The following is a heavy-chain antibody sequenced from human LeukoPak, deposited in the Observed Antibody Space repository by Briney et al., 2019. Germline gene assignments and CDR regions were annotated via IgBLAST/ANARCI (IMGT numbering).Heavy chain of an antibody. V-gene: IGHV4-59*01. CDR2: IYYSGST. CDR3: ARNRMATIVHDAYDI. D-gene: IGHD5-24*01. J-gene: IGHJ3*02. Sequence: SETLSLTCTVSDGSISSYYWSWVRQPPGKGLEWIGYIYYSGSTNYNPSLKSRVTISVDTSKNQFSLKLSSVTAADTAVYYCARNRMATIVHDAYDIWGQGTMVTVSS. CDR1: DGSISSYY.